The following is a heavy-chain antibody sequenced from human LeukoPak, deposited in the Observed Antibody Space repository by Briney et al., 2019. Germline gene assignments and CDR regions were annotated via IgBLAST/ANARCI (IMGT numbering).Heavy chain of an antibody. CDR3: ARGTMVRGVGYYYYMDV. Sequence: GASVTVSCKASGYTFTSYAMNWVRQAPGQGLEWMGWINTNTGNPTYAQGFTGRFVFSLDTSVSTAYLQISSLKAEDTAVYYCARGTMVRGVGYYYYMDVWGKGTTVTVSS. D-gene: IGHD3-10*01. CDR2: INTNTGNP. J-gene: IGHJ6*03. CDR1: GYTFTSYA. V-gene: IGHV7-4-1*02.